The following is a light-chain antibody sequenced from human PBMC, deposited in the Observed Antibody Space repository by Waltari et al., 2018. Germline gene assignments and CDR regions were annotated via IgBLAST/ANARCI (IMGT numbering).Light chain of an antibody. Sequence: DIVMTQSPLSLPVTPGEPASISCTSRRALRHSNGINYLDWYLQKPGQSPQLLISLASDRASGVPDRFSGSGSGTDFTLEISRVEAEDVGIYYCMQTLQTPYTFGQGTKLEIK. J-gene: IGKJ2*01. CDR2: LAS. V-gene: IGKV2-28*01. CDR1: RALRHSNGINY. CDR3: MQTLQTPYT.